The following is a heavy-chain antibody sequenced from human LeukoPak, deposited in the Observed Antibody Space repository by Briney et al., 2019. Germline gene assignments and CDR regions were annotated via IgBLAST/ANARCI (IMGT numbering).Heavy chain of an antibody. D-gene: IGHD1-26*01. J-gene: IGHJ4*02. V-gene: IGHV4-39*02. Sequence: WVRQAPGKGLEWIGSIDYSGNTYYIPSLKSRLTISADLSRNQYSLKLSSVTAAGTGVYYCARDSGNFEVDYWGLGTLVTVSA. CDR3: ARDSGNFEVDY. CDR2: IDYSGNT.